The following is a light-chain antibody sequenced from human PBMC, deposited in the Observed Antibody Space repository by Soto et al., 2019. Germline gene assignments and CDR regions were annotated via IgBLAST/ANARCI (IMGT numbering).Light chain of an antibody. CDR1: QSVSSSY. CDR3: QQYGSSPLT. CDR2: GAS. V-gene: IGKV3-20*01. Sequence: IALTQSPGTLSLSPAERATLSCRASQSVSSSYLAWYQQKPGQAPRLLIYGASSRATGIPDRFSGSGSGTDFTLVISRLAPEDFAVYYCQQYGSSPLTFGGGTKVDIK. J-gene: IGKJ4*01.